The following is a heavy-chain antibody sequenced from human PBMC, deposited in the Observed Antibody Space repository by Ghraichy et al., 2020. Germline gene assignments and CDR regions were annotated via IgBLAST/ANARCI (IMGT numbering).Heavy chain of an antibody. J-gene: IGHJ6*02. D-gene: IGHD5-18*01. Sequence: SETLSLTCAVYGGSFSGYYWSWIRQPPGKGLEWIGEINHSGSTNYNPSLKSRVTISVDTSKNQFSLKLSSVTAADTAVYYCARHIARRGYSYGYYYYYGMDVWGQGTTVTVSS. CDR3: ARHIARRGYSYGYYYYYGMDV. V-gene: IGHV4-34*01. CDR2: INHSGST. CDR1: GGSFSGYY.